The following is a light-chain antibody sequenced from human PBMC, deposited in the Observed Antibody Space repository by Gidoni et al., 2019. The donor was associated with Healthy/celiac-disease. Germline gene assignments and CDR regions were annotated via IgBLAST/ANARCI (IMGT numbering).Light chain of an antibody. CDR2: EVS. Sequence: SSLTPPPSASGSPGQSVTISCTGTSSDVGGYNYVSWYQQHPGKAPKLMIYEVSKRPSGVPDRFSGSKSGNTASLTVSGLQAEDEADYYCSSYAGSNAVVFGGGTKLTVL. CDR3: SSYAGSNAVV. V-gene: IGLV2-8*01. J-gene: IGLJ2*01. CDR1: SSDVGGYNY.